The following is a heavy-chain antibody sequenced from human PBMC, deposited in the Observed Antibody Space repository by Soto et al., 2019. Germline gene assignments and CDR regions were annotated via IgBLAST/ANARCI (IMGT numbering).Heavy chain of an antibody. CDR1: GFTVSSNY. D-gene: IGHD3-10*01. V-gene: IGHV3-53*01. CDR3: AVMDYYGSRPGLDI. Sequence: HPGGSLRLSCAASGFTVSSNYMSWVRQAPGKGLEWVSVIYSGGSTYYADSVKGRFTISRDNSKNTLYLQMNSLRAEDTAVYYCAVMDYYGSRPGLDIWGQGTMVTVSS. CDR2: IYSGGST. J-gene: IGHJ3*02.